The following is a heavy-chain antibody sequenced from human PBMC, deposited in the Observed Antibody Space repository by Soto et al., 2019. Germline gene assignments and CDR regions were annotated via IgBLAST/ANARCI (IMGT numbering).Heavy chain of an antibody. V-gene: IGHV1-69*13. D-gene: IGHD3-22*01. CDR2: IIPIFGTA. Sequence: GASVKVSCKASGGTFSSYAISWVRQAPGQGLEWMGGIIPIFGTANYAQKFQGRVTITADESTSTAYMELSSLRSEDTAVYYCASTLRYYYDSSGYYCRFWGQGTLVTVSS. CDR3: ASTLRYYYDSSGYYCRF. CDR1: GGTFSSYA. J-gene: IGHJ4*02.